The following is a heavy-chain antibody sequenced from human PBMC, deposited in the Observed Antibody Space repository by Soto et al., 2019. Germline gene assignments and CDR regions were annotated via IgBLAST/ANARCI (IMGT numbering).Heavy chain of an antibody. CDR3: GKDRYYDSRIIDS. D-gene: IGHD3-22*01. J-gene: IGHJ4*02. Sequence: PGGSLRLSCAASGFTFNTYAMSWVRQAPGKGLEWVASLSGSGGFTEHADSVKGRFSISRGNSKNTLFLQMNGLRVDGTAVYYCGKDRYYDSRIIDSWGSGTLVTVSS. CDR1: GFTFNTYA. CDR2: LSGSGGFT. V-gene: IGHV3-23*01.